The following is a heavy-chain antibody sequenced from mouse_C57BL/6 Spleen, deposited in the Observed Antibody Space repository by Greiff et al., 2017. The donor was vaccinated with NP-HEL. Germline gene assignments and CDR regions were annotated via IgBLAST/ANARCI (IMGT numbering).Heavy chain of an antibody. V-gene: IGHV5-9*01. D-gene: IGHD1-1*01. Sequence: EVQGVESGGGLVKPGGSLKLSCAASGFTFSSYTMSWVRQTPEKRLEWVATISGGGGNTYYPDSVKGRFTISRDNAKNTLYLQMSSLRSEDTALYYCARQRGFITTVVAPYYFDYWGQGTTLTVSS. CDR2: ISGGGGNT. CDR1: GFTFSSYT. CDR3: ARQRGFITTVVAPYYFDY. J-gene: IGHJ2*01.